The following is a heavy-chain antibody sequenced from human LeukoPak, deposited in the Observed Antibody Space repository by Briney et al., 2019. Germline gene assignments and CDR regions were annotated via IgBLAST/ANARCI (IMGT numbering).Heavy chain of an antibody. CDR1: GGSISSYY. D-gene: IGHD3-3*01. CDR2: IYYSGST. Sequence: SETLSLTCTVSGGSISSYYWGWIRQPPGKGLEWIGYIYYSGSTNYNPSLKSRVTISVDTSKNQFSLKLSSVTAADTAVYYCARYYDFWSGYYFDYWGQGTLVTVSS. CDR3: ARYYDFWSGYYFDY. J-gene: IGHJ4*02. V-gene: IGHV4-59*01.